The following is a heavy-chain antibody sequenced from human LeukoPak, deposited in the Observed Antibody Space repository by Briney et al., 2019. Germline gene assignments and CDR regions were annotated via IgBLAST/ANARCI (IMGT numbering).Heavy chain of an antibody. CDR3: TTPGNIVGAVLDLSYYFDY. J-gene: IGHJ4*02. D-gene: IGHD1-26*01. Sequence: GGSLRLSCAASGFTFSNAWMSWVRQAPGKWLEWVGRIKSKTDGGTTDYAAPVKGRFTISRDDSKNTLYLQMNSLKTEDTAVYYCTTPGNIVGAVLDLSYYFDYWGQGTLVTVSS. V-gene: IGHV3-15*01. CDR2: IKSKTDGGTT. CDR1: GFTFSNAW.